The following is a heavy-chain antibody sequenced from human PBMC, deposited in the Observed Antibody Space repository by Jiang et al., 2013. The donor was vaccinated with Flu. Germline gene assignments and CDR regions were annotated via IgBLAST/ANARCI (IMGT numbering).Heavy chain of an antibody. J-gene: IGHJ4*02. CDR3: ASPKRPTLYNVFDY. Sequence: KPGSSVKVSCKASGGTFSSYAISWVRQALDKGLSGWEDHPYLWYSNYAQKFQGRVTITADESTSTAYMELSSLRSEDTAVYYCASPKRPTLYNVFDYWGQGTLVTVSS. V-gene: IGHV1-69*01. CDR1: GGTFSSYA. CDR2: HPYLWYS. D-gene: IGHD1-14*01.